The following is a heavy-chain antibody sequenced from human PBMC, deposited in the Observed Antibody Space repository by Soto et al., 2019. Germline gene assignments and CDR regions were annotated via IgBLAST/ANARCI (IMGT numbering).Heavy chain of an antibody. Sequence: GGSLRLSCAASGFTVSSNYMSWVRQAPGKGLEWVSVIYSSGSTYYADSVKGRFTISRDNSKNTLYLQMNSLRAEDTALYYCPRDLSGGGSDYWGQGTLVTVSS. V-gene: IGHV3-53*01. CDR1: GFTVSSNY. CDR2: IYSSGST. J-gene: IGHJ4*02. D-gene: IGHD3-10*02. CDR3: PRDLSGGGSDY.